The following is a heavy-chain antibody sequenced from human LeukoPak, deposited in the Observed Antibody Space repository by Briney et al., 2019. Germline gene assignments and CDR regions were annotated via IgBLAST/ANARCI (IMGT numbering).Heavy chain of an antibody. CDR1: GDSIISSYF. Sequence: PSETLSLTCTVSGDSIISSYFWSWIRQPAGKGLEWIGRIYNTGSTDFNPSLKSRVTMSVDTSKNQFSLKLTSVTAADTAVYYCAKYASGSLVVWGQGTLVTVSS. V-gene: IGHV4-4*07. D-gene: IGHD3-10*01. J-gene: IGHJ4*02. CDR2: IYNTGST. CDR3: AKYASGSLVV.